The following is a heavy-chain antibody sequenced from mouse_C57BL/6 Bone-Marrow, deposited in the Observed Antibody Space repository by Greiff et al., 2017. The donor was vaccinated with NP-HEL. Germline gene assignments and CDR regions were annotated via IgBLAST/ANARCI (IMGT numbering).Heavy chain of an antibody. D-gene: IGHD2-12*01. Sequence: QVQLKQSGAELVRPGTSVKMSCKASGYTFTNYWIGWAKQRPGHGLEWIGDIYPGGGYTNYNEKFKGKATLTADKSSSTAYMQFSSLTSEDSAIYYCARSLLYHHGYFDYWGQGTTLTVSS. CDR1: GYTFTNYW. J-gene: IGHJ2*01. V-gene: IGHV1-63*01. CDR3: ARSLLYHHGYFDY. CDR2: IYPGGGYT.